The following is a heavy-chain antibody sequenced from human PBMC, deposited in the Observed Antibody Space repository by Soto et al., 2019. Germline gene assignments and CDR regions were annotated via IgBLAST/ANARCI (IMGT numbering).Heavy chain of an antibody. CDR3: ARVPRCGGDCFYFDY. Sequence: WWSLRLSCAASGFTFSSYSMNWFRQAPGKGLEWVSYISSSSSTIYYADSVKGRFTISRDNAKNSLYLQMNSLRDEDTAVYYCARVPRCGGDCFYFDYWGQGTLVTVSS. D-gene: IGHD2-21*02. CDR1: GFTFSSYS. CDR2: ISSSSSTI. J-gene: IGHJ4*02. V-gene: IGHV3-48*02.